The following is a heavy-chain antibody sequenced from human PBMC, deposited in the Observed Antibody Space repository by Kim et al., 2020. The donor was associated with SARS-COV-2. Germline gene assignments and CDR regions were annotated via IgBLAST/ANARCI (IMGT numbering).Heavy chain of an antibody. V-gene: IGHV3-48*01. CDR3: AVGGGDY. J-gene: IGHJ4*02. CDR2: SSSTI. Sequence: SSSTIYDAASVKGRFTISRDKAKNSLYLQMNSLRAEDTAVYYCAVGGGDYWGQGTLVTVSS. D-gene: IGHD3-16*01.